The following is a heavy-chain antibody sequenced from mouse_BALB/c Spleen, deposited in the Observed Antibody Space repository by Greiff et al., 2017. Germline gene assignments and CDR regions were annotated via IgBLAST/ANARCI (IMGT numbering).Heavy chain of an antibody. V-gene: IGHV1-74*01. Sequence: QVQLQQSGPQLVRPGASVKISCKASGYSFTSYWMHWVKQRPGQGLEWIGMIDPSDSETRLNQKFKDKATLTVDKSSSTAYMQLSSPTSEDSAVYYCATAGTGWAWFAYWGQGTLVTVSA. CDR3: ATAGTGWAWFAY. CDR1: GYSFTSYW. J-gene: IGHJ3*01. D-gene: IGHD4-1*01. CDR2: IDPSDSET.